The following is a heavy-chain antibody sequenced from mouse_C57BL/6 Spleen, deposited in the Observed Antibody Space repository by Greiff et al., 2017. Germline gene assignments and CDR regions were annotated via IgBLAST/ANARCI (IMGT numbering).Heavy chain of an antibody. CDR1: GYTFTSYW. CDR2: IDPSDSYT. CDR3: ARHYGSSYAGY. J-gene: IGHJ2*01. V-gene: IGHV1-50*01. Sequence: QVQLQQPGAELVKPGASVKLSCKASGYTFTSYWMQWVKQRPGQGLEWIGEIDPSDSYTNYNQKFKGKATLTVDTSSSTAYMQRSSLTSEDSAVYYCARHYGSSYAGYWGQGTTLTVSS. D-gene: IGHD1-1*01.